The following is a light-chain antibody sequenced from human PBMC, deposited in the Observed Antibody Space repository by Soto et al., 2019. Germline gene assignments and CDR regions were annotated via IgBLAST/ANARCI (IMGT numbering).Light chain of an antibody. CDR1: QSVSSSY. V-gene: IGKV3-20*01. Sequence: EIVLTQSPGTLSLSPGERATLSCRASQSVSSSYLAWYQQKPGQAPRLLIYGASSRATGIPDRFSGSGSGTDFTLTISRLEPEDFAVYYCQQYGIDTTFGQGTKVEIK. CDR2: GAS. CDR3: QQYGIDTT. J-gene: IGKJ1*01.